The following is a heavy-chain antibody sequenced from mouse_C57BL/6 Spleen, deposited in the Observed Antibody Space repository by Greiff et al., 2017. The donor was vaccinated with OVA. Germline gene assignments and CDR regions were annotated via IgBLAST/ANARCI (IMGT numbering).Heavy chain of an antibody. V-gene: IGHV1-82*01. Sequence: VQLQESGPELVKPGASVKISCKASGYAFSSSWMNWVKQRPGKGLEWIGRIYPGDGDTNYNGKFKGKATLTADKSSSTAYMQLSSLTSEDSAVYFCADGYYAMDYWGQGTSVTVSS. J-gene: IGHJ4*01. D-gene: IGHD2-3*01. CDR3: ADGYYAMDY. CDR1: GYAFSSSW. CDR2: IYPGDGDT.